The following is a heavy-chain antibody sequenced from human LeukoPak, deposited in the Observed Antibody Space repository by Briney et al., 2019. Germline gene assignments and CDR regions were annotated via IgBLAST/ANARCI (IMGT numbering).Heavy chain of an antibody. CDR1: GYSISSGNY. V-gene: IGHV4-38-2*02. J-gene: IGHJ2*01. CDR3: ASVPWSYRSSWYRYWYFDV. D-gene: IGHD6-13*01. CDR2: IYHSGST. Sequence: SETLSLTCTVSGYSISSGNYWAWIRQSPGKGLEWIGNIYHSGSTYYNPSVKSRVTIFMDTSKNQFSLHLTSMTAADTAVYYCASVPWSYRSSWYRYWYFDVWGRGTLVTVSS.